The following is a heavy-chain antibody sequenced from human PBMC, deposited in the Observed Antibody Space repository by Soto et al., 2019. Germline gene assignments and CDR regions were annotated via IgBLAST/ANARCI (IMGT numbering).Heavy chain of an antibody. J-gene: IGHJ4*02. CDR2: LYYSGTT. V-gene: IGHV4-59*11. CDR3: ARGLSWRPYLES. D-gene: IGHD3-16*01. CDR1: GASISTQS. Sequence: SETLSLTCTVSGASISTQSWNLMRQAPGKGLEWIGYLYYSGTTNYNPSLKSRVTISADTSKNQVSLKLTSVTAADTAVYFCARGLSWRPYLESWGQGILVTVSS.